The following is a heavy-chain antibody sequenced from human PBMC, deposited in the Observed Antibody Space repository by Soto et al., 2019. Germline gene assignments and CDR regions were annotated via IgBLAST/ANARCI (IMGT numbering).Heavy chain of an antibody. CDR3: ARHIGEYYDFWSGYSYSYNWFDP. CDR1: CGSISSSSYY. CDR2: IYYSGST. V-gene: IGHV4-39*01. J-gene: IGHJ5*02. Sequence: PSETLSLTCTVSCGSISSSSYYWGWIRQPPGKGLEWIGSIYYSGSTYYNPSLKSRVTISVDTSKNQFSLKLSSVTAADTAVYYCARHIGEYYDFWSGYSYSYNWFDPWGQGTLVTVS. D-gene: IGHD3-3*01.